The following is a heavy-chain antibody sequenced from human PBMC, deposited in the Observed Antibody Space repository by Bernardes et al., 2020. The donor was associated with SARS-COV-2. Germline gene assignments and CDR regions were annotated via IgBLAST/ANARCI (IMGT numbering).Heavy chain of an antibody. V-gene: IGHV4-4*02. D-gene: IGHD1-20*01. CDR2: LYHDGRT. J-gene: IGHJ1*01. Sequence: SKPLCLTCAFPAYSISGPHWWTCVRQPPGMALECVGALYHDGRTSQTPSLKSRVTISLDKSSKQISLRLSTVTAADTAIYYCARRPVRVKGGGLNSWGQGTLVTVSS. CDR1: AYSISGPHW. CDR3: ARRPVRVKGGGLNS.